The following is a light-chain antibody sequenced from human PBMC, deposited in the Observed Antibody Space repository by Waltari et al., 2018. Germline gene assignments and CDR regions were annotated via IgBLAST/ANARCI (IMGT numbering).Light chain of an antibody. J-gene: IGKJ1*01. CDR2: KAS. Sequence: DIQMTQSPPTLPASVGDRVTITCRASQSISTWLAWYQQKPGKAPKLLIYKASTLEGGVPSRFSGSGSGTEFTLTISSLQPDDFASYYCQKYDNYPWTFGQGTKVEIK. CDR3: QKYDNYPWT. V-gene: IGKV1-5*03. CDR1: QSISTW.